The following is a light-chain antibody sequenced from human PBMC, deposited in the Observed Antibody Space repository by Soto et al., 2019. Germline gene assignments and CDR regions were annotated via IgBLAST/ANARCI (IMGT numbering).Light chain of an antibody. CDR2: GAS. J-gene: IGKJ2*01. V-gene: IGKV1-6*01. Sequence: AIQLAQSPSSLSASVGDTVTITCRASQAIKDDLGWYQQKPGEAPKLLIYGASNLQGGVPSRFSGSGSGPGFTLTISSLQPGDFETYYCLQDYNYPYTFGQGTKLEIK. CDR3: LQDYNYPYT. CDR1: QAIKDD.